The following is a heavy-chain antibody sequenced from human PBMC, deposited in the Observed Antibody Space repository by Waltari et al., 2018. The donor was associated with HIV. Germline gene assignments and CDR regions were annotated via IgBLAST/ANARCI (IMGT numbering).Heavy chain of an antibody. D-gene: IGHD6-13*01. Sequence: EVQRVEGGGGRGKPGGWLRLPCAASGFTFSIYRLSWVRGAPGKGPVWVSSMSGRSSFFHYADEVEGRSTISRYNANNSVSRHMVSLRVDDPSVYYSACYGGGSSWSLNWFDSWGQGILVTVSS. V-gene: IGHV3-21*01. J-gene: IGHJ5*01. CDR1: GFTFSIYR. CDR3: ACYGGGSSWSLNWFDS. CDR2: MSGRSSFF.